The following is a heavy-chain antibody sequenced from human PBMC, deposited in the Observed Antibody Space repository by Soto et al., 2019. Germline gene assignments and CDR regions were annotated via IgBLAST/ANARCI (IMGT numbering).Heavy chain of an antibody. CDR2: INDSAHT. V-gene: IGHV4-30-4*01. CDR3: ARSVAIAPRYRDFDP. J-gene: IGHJ5*02. CDR1: GGSMSSGDYY. Sequence: QMQLQESGPGVVKPSQTLSLTCSVSGGSMSSGDYYWNWIRQSPAMGLAWIGSINDSAHTYYNPSLKILVTISIDTSTNQFSLTLHSATPADTAVYYCARSVAIAPRYRDFDPWGQGTRVSVSS. D-gene: IGHD6-6*01.